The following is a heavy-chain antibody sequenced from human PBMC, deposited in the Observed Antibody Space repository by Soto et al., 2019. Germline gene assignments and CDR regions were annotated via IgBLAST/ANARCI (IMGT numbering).Heavy chain of an antibody. CDR2: ISWNSGSI. V-gene: IGHV3-9*01. CDR1: GFTFDDYA. Sequence: EVQLVESGGGLVQPGRSLRLSCAASGFTFDDYAMHWVRQAPGKGLEWVSGISWNSGSIGYADSVKGRFTISRDNAKNSLYLQMNSLRAEDTALYYCAKGYYGSGYYFDYWGQGTLVTVSS. D-gene: IGHD3-10*01. CDR3: AKGYYGSGYYFDY. J-gene: IGHJ4*02.